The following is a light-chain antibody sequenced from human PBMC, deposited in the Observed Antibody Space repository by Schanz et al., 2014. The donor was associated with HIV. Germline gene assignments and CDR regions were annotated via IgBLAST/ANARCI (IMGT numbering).Light chain of an antibody. Sequence: SYELTQPPSVSVAPGKTARITCGGNNIGGESVHWYQQKPGQAPVVVIYEDIKRPSGIPERFSGSNSGNTATLTISGTQAMDEADYYCQAWDSSTRVFGGGTKLTVL. CDR1: NIGGES. V-gene: IGLV3-21*01. CDR3: QAWDSSTRV. J-gene: IGLJ2*01. CDR2: EDI.